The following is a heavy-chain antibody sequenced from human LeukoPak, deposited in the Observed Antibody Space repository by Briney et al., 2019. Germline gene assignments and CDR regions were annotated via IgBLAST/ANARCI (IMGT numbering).Heavy chain of an antibody. CDR3: ARASDGDYGRAAFDY. V-gene: IGHV3-74*01. D-gene: IGHD4-17*01. CDR2: INGDASST. Sequence: GESLRLSCAGPGFTFNTYWMHWVRQAPGKGLVWVSRINGDASSTNYADSVKGRFTTSRDNAKNSLYLLMNSLRADDTAVYYCARASDGDYGRAAFDYWGQGSLVTVSS. J-gene: IGHJ4*02. CDR1: GFTFNTYW.